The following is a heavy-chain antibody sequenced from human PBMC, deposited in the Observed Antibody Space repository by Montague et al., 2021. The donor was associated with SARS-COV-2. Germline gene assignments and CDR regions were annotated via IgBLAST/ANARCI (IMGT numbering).Heavy chain of an antibody. Sequence: SETLSLTCTVSGGSISNYYWSWIRQSPGKGLEWIAYMYYSGSTKYNPSLKSRATISVDTSKNQFSLTLSSMTAADTAVYYCARARGGTIFGVIGACSGMDLWGQGTPVTVS. CDR2: MYYSGST. J-gene: IGHJ6*02. CDR1: GGSISNYY. CDR3: ARARGGTIFGVIGACSGMDL. D-gene: IGHD3-3*01. V-gene: IGHV4-59*01.